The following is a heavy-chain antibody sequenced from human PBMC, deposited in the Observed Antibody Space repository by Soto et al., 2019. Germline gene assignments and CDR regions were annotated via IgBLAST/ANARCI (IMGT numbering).Heavy chain of an antibody. CDR2: INSDGSST. CDR3: ARDATYAMDV. CDR1: GFTFSSYW. Sequence: EASVKVSCAASGFTFSSYWMHWVRQPPGKGLVWVSRINSDGSSTTYADSVKGRFTISRDVAKNTLYLRMNSLRAEDTAVYYCARDATYAMDVWGHGTTVTVSS. V-gene: IGHV3-74*01. J-gene: IGHJ6*02.